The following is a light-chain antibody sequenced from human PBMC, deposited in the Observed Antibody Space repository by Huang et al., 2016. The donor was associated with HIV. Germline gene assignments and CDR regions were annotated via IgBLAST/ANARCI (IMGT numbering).Light chain of an antibody. V-gene: IGKV3-20*01. CDR1: QSVSSSP. CDR2: GAS. J-gene: IGKJ2*01. CDR3: QQYGGSPLYT. Sequence: EIVLTQSPGTLSLSPGERATLSCRASQSVSSSPLAWYRQKPGQAPRLLIYGASHRATGIPDRFSGSGSGTDFTLTISRLEPEDFAMYYCQQYGGSPLYTFGQGTKLEIK.